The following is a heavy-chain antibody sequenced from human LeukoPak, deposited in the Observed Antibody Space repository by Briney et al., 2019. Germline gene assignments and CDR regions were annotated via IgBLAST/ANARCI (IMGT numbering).Heavy chain of an antibody. CDR2: IRTKPNNYAT. Sequence: GGSLRLSCAASGFTFSGSAIHWVRQASGKGLEWVGRIRTKPNNYATAYAASVKGRFTISRDDSKNTAYLQMNSLKTEDTAVFYCTTHNYYYDRSGYYYSDYWGQGTLVTVSS. CDR3: TTHNYYYDRSGYYYSDY. CDR1: GFTFSGSA. V-gene: IGHV3-73*01. D-gene: IGHD3-22*01. J-gene: IGHJ4*02.